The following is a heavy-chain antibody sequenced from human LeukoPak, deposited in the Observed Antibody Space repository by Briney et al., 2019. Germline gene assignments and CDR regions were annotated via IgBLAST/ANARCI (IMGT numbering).Heavy chain of an antibody. CDR3: ARDSGLGGHPSDY. J-gene: IGHJ4*02. D-gene: IGHD2-15*01. Sequence: SGGSLRLSCAASGFIFSRYRMIWVRQAPGKGPEWVSCISDSSAYIYYADSVKGRFTISRNNARNLLYLQMSSLGAEDTALYYCARDSGLGGHPSDYWGQGTLVTVSS. V-gene: IGHV3-21*01. CDR1: GFIFSRYR. CDR2: ISDSSAYI.